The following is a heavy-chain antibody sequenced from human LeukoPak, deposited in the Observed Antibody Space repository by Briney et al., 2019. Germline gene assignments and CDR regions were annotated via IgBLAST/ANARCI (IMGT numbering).Heavy chain of an antibody. J-gene: IGHJ4*02. CDR3: ARDKTGDIDFDY. CDR1: GGSISSSSYY. D-gene: IGHD7-27*01. Sequence: SETLSLTCTVSGGSISSSSYYWGWIRQPPGKGLEWIGSIYYSGSTYYNPSLKSRVTISVDTSKNQFSLKLSSVTAADTAVYYCARDKTGDIDFDYWGQGTLVTVSS. V-gene: IGHV4-39*02. CDR2: IYYSGST.